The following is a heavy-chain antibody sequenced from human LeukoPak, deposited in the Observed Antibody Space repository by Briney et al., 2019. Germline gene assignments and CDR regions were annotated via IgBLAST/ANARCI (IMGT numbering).Heavy chain of an antibody. CDR1: GYTFTSYG. D-gene: IGHD5-12*01. V-gene: IGHV1-18*01. CDR3: ARVKVDQDAFDI. J-gene: IGHJ3*02. Sequence: ASVKVSCKASGYTFTSYGISWVRQAPGQGLEWMGWISAYNGNTNYAQKLQGRVTMTTDTSTSTAYMELRSLRSGDTAVYYCARVKVDQDAFDIWGQGTMVTVSS. CDR2: ISAYNGNT.